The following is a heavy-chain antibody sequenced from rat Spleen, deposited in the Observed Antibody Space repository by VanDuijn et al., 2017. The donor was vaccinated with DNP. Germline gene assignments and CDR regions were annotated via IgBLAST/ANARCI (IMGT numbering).Heavy chain of an antibody. J-gene: IGHJ2*01. D-gene: IGHD1-9*01. CDR2: ITSSGGST. CDR3: ATYYGFNSYFFDY. V-gene: IGHV5-31*01. CDR1: GFTFNNYW. Sequence: EVQLVESGGDLVQPGRSLKLSCVASGFTFNNYWMTWIRQVPGKGLEWVASITSSGGSTYYPDSVKGRFTISRDNAKKTLYLQMNSLRSEDTATYYCATYYGFNSYFFDYWGQGVMVTVSS.